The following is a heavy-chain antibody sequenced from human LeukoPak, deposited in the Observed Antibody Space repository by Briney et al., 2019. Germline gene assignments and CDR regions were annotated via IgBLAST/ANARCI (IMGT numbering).Heavy chain of an antibody. CDR2: ISSSSSYI. CDR1: GFTFSSYS. Sequence: GGSLRLSCAASGFTFSSYSMNWVRQAPGKGLEWVSSISSSSSYIYYADSVKGRFTISRDNAKNSLYLQMNSLRAEDTAVYYCARVLSSSWYLGYWGQGTLVTVSS. V-gene: IGHV3-21*01. J-gene: IGHJ4*02. CDR3: ARVLSSSWYLGY. D-gene: IGHD6-13*01.